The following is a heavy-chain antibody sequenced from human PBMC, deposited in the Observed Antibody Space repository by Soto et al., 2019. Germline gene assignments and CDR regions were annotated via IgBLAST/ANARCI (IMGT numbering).Heavy chain of an antibody. V-gene: IGHV3-21*01. J-gene: IGHJ5*02. D-gene: IGHD6-19*01. CDR3: ARDSSGSNWFDP. CDR2: ISSSSSYI. CDR1: GFTFSSYS. Sequence: GGSLRLSCAASGFTFSSYSMNWVRQAPGKGLEWVSSISSSSSYIYYADSVKGRFTISRDNAKNSLYLQMNSLRAEDTAVYYCARDSSGSNWFDPWGQGTLVTVSS.